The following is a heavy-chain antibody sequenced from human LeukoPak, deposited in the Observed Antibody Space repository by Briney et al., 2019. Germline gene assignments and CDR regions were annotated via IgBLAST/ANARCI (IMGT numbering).Heavy chain of an antibody. CDR2: INYNGAIT. CDR1: GFTFVEYG. Sequence: GGSLRLSCATSGFTFVEYGLSWVRRAPGKGLEWLCAINYNGAITDYADSVKGRFTISRDNAKNSLYPRMDSLRAEDTALYYCARDRLGPSFSVSHFDLWGQGTLVTVSS. D-gene: IGHD3-3*02. V-gene: IGHV3-20*04. CDR3: ARDRLGPSFSVSHFDL. J-gene: IGHJ4*02.